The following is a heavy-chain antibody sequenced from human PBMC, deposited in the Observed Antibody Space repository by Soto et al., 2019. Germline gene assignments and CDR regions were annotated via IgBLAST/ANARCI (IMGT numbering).Heavy chain of an antibody. Sequence: PSETLSLTCAVSGGSISSGGYSWSWIRQPPGKGLEWIGTFHFSERTYYNPSLESRVTISVDTSKNQFSLKVTSVTVADTAVYHCVKGYWKGDVWGQGTTVTVSS. CDR3: VKGYWKGDV. J-gene: IGHJ6*02. CDR1: GGSISSGGYS. V-gene: IGHV4-30-2*03. CDR2: FHFSERT. D-gene: IGHD1-1*01.